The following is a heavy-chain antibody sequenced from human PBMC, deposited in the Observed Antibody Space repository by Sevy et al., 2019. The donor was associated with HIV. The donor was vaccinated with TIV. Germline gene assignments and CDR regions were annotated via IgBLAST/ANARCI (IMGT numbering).Heavy chain of an antibody. CDR1: GFTFSSYW. CDR2: IKQDGSEK. J-gene: IGHJ6*02. CDR3: ARENLAVTTFRDYYYYGMDV. Sequence: GGSLRLSCAASGFTFSSYWVSWVRQAPGKGLEWVANIKQDGSEKYYVDSVKGRFTISRDNAKNSLYLQMNSLRAEDTAVYYCARENLAVTTFRDYYYYGMDVWGQGTTVTVSS. D-gene: IGHD4-17*01. V-gene: IGHV3-7*01.